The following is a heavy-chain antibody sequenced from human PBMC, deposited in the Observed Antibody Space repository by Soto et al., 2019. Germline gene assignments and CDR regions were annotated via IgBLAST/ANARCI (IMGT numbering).Heavy chain of an antibody. J-gene: IGHJ6*02. Sequence: PGGSLRLSCTASGFTFGDYAMSWFRQAPGKGLEWVGFIRSKAYGGTTEYAASVKGRFTISRDDSKSIAYLQMNSLKTEDTAVYYCTREAVVVPAARYYYGMDVWGQGTTVTVSS. CDR3: TREAVVVPAARYYYGMDV. CDR2: IRSKAYGGTT. D-gene: IGHD2-2*01. V-gene: IGHV3-49*03. CDR1: GFTFGDYA.